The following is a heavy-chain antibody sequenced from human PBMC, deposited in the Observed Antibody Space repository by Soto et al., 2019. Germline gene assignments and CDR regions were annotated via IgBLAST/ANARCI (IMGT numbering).Heavy chain of an antibody. CDR2: ISSSGSTI. CDR3: ARARTDLSMDV. Sequence: QVQLVESGGGLVKPGGSLRLSCAASGFTFSGYYMSWIRQAPGKGLEWLSYISSSGSTIYYADSVKGRFTISRDNAKNSLYQQMNSIRTEDTAVYYCARARTDLSMDVWGQGTTVTVSS. CDR1: GFTFSGYY. V-gene: IGHV3-11*01. J-gene: IGHJ6*02.